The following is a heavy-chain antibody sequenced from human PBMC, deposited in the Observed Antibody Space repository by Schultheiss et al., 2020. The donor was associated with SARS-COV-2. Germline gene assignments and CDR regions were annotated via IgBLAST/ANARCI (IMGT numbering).Heavy chain of an antibody. D-gene: IGHD1-26*01. V-gene: IGHV3-23*01. CDR2: ISGSGGST. Sequence: AAAGFSFSSYAMSWVRQAPGKGLEWVSGISGSGGSTYYADSVRGRFTISRDNSKNTLYLQMNSLRAEDTAVYYCARGQWEMDHYFDYWGQGTLVTVSS. CDR3: ARGQWEMDHYFDY. CDR1: GFSFSSYA. J-gene: IGHJ4*02.